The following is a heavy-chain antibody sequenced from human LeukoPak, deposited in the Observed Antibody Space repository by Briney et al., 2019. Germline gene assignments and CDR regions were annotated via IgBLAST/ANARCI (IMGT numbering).Heavy chain of an antibody. Sequence: PSETLSLTCAVYGGSFSGYYWSWIRQPPGKGLEWIGEINHSGRTNYNPSLKSRVTISVDTSKNQFSLKLSSVTAADTAVYYCARRGSSSWFKFDPWGQGTLVTVSS. CDR3: ARRGSSSWFKFDP. V-gene: IGHV4-34*01. D-gene: IGHD6-13*01. J-gene: IGHJ5*02. CDR2: INHSGRT. CDR1: GGSFSGYY.